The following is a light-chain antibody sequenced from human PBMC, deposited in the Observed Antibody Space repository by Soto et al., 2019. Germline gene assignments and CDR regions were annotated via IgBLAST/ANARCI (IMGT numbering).Light chain of an antibody. V-gene: IGLV2-14*01. CDR1: RSDVGGYNY. CDR2: DVS. Sequence: QSALTQPASVSGSPGQSITISCTGTRSDVGGYNYVSWYQQHPGKAPKLMIYDVSSRPSGVSNRFSGSKSGNTASLTISGIQAEDDADYYCSSYTSSSTLMVFVGGTKLTVL. CDR3: SSYTSSSTLMV. J-gene: IGLJ2*01.